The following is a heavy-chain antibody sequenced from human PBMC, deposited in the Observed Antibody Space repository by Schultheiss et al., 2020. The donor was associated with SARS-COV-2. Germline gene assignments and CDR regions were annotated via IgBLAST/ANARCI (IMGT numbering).Heavy chain of an antibody. CDR2: IYHSGST. Sequence: SETLSLTCTVSGGSISSYYWSWIRQPPGKGLEWIGEIYHSGSTNYNPSLKSRVTISVDTSKNQFSLKLSSVTAADTAVYYCARGQRDDYYYYYYMDVWGKGTTVTVSS. V-gene: IGHV4-59*08. CDR3: ARGQRDDYYYYYYMDV. J-gene: IGHJ6*03. CDR1: GGSISSYY.